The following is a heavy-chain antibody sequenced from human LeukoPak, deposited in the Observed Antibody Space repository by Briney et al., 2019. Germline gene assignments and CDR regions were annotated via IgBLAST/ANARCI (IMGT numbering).Heavy chain of an antibody. J-gene: IGHJ4*02. CDR3: ARLNSGYSYGYKYYFDY. CDR1: GGSFSGYY. V-gene: IGHV4-34*01. D-gene: IGHD5-18*01. CDR2: INHSGST. Sequence: PSETLSLTCAVYGGSFSGYYWSWIRQPPGKGLEWIGEINHSGSTNYNPSLKSRVTISVDTSKNQFSLKLSSVTAADTAVYYCARLNSGYSYGYKYYFDYWGQGTLVTVSS.